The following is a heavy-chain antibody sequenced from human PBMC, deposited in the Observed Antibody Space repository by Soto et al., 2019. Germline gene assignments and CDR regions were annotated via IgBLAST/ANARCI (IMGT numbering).Heavy chain of an antibody. V-gene: IGHV3-23*01. J-gene: IGHJ6*02. CDR2: ISGSGGST. D-gene: IGHD2-2*01. CDR3: AKGGSSTSMGPVRTYYYYGMDV. CDR1: GFTFSSYA. Sequence: GGSLRLSCAASGFTFSSYAMSWVRQAPGKGLEWVSAISGSGGSTYYADSVKGRFTISRDNSKNTLYLQMNSLRAEDTAVYYCAKGGSSTSMGPVRTYYYYGMDVWGQGTTVTVSS.